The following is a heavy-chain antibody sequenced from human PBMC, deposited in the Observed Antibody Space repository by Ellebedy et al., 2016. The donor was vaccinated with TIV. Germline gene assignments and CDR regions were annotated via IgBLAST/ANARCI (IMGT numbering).Heavy chain of an antibody. CDR1: GITFSSYW. V-gene: IGHV3-7*03. D-gene: IGHD6-13*01. J-gene: IGHJ4*02. CDR2: IKQDGSDK. Sequence: GESLKISCAASGITFSSYWMNWVRQSPGKGLEWVANIKQDGSDKHYVDSVKGRFTISRDNGQNSVYLQMNSLRAEDTAVYYCVGGTGYISDYWGQGTLVTVSS. CDR3: VGGTGYISDY.